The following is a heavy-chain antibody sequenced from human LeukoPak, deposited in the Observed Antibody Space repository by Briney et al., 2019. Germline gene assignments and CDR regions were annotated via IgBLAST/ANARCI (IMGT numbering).Heavy chain of an antibody. CDR1: GYTFTSND. Sequence: ASVKVSCKASGYTFTSNDINWVRQAAGQGLEWMGWMNPNSGNTGYAQKFQGRVTMTRNTSINTAYMELSSLRSGDTAVYYCARVYSRRSSGYYYADYWGQGTLVTVSS. CDR3: ARVYSRRSSGYYYADY. J-gene: IGHJ4*02. V-gene: IGHV1-8*01. CDR2: MNPNSGNT. D-gene: IGHD3-22*01.